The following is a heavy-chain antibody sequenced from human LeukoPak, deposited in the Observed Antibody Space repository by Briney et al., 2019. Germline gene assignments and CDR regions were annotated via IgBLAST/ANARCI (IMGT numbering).Heavy chain of an antibody. Sequence: SETLSLTCTVSGGSISSYYWSWIRQPAGEGLEWIGRIYTSGSTNYNPSLKSRVTMSVDTSKNQFSLKLSSVTAADTAVYYCARGPDSSGYYSPYCYMDVWGKGTTVTVSS. CDR2: IYTSGST. CDR3: ARGPDSSGYYSPYCYMDV. V-gene: IGHV4-4*07. J-gene: IGHJ6*03. CDR1: GGSISSYY. D-gene: IGHD3-22*01.